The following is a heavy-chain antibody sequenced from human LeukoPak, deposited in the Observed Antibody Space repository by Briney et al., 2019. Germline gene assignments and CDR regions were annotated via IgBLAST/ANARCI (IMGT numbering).Heavy chain of an antibody. D-gene: IGHD6-6*01. Sequence: SETLSLTCAVYGGSFSGYYWSWIRQPPGKGLEWIGEINHSGSTNYNPSLKSRVTISVDTSKNQFSLKLSSVTAADTAVYYCARARFSSMYYYYGMDVWGQGTTVTVSS. CDR2: INHSGST. CDR3: ARARFSSMYYYYGMDV. J-gene: IGHJ6*02. CDR1: GGSFSGYY. V-gene: IGHV4-34*01.